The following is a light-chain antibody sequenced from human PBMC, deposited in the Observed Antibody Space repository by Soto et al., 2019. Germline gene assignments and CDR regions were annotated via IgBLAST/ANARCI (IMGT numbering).Light chain of an antibody. CDR1: TGTVTSGHY. Sequence: QAVVTQEPSLTVSPGGTVTLTCGSNTGTVTSGHYPYWFQQKPGQAPRTLIYDTSNTHSWTPARCSGSRLGGKAALTLSGAQPEDEAEYYCLLSYRGARIFGGGTQLTVL. J-gene: IGLJ2*01. CDR3: LLSYRGARI. CDR2: DTS. V-gene: IGLV7-46*01.